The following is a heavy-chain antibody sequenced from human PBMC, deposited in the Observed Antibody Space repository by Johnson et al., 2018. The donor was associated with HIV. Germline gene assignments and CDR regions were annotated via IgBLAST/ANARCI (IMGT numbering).Heavy chain of an antibody. CDR1: GFTFSSYA. D-gene: IGHD3-10*01. CDR3: ARSPGEADAFDI. V-gene: IGHV3-23*04. Sequence: VQLVESGGGLVQPGGSLRLSCAASGFTFSSYAMSWVRQAPGKGLEWVSAISGSGGSTYYADSVKGRFTISRDSSKNTLYLQMNSLRAEDTAMYYCARSPGEADAFDIWGQGTMVTVSS. J-gene: IGHJ3*02. CDR2: ISGSGGST.